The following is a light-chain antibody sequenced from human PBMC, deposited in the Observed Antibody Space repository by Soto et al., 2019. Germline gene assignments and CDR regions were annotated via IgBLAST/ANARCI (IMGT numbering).Light chain of an antibody. CDR3: SSYTSSTTRV. V-gene: IGLV2-14*01. CDR2: DVS. J-gene: IGLJ1*01. CDR1: SSDVGDYNY. Sequence: QSALTQPASVSGPPGQSITISCTGTSSDVGDYNYVSWYQQHPGKAPKLMIYDVSNRPSGVSNRFSGSKSGSTASLTISGLQAEDEADYYCSSYTSSTTRVFGTGTKLTVL.